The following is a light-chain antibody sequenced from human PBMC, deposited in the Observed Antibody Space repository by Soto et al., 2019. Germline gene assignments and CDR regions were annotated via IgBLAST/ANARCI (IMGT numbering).Light chain of an antibody. Sequence: DIQMTQSPSSLSASVGDRVAITCRASQGISNYLAWYQQKPGKVPTLLIYAASTLPSGVPSLFSGSGSGTDFTLTISSLQPADVATYYCQKYNSAPFTFGPGTKVYIK. CDR2: AAS. V-gene: IGKV1-27*01. CDR3: QKYNSAPFT. CDR1: QGISNY. J-gene: IGKJ3*01.